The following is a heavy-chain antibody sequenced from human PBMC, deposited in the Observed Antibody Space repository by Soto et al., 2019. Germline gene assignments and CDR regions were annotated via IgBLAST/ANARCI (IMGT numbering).Heavy chain of an antibody. J-gene: IGHJ6*02. CDR2: INPSGGST. CDR1: GGTFSSYA. V-gene: IGHV1-46*01. D-gene: IGHD3-3*01. Sequence: GASVKVSCKASGGTFSSYAISWVRQAPGQGLEWMGIINPSGGSTSYAQKFQGRVTMTRDTSTSTVYMELSSLRSEDTAVYYCARDYTPFTIFGVVHYYYYGMDVWGQGTTVTVSS. CDR3: ARDYTPFTIFGVVHYYYYGMDV.